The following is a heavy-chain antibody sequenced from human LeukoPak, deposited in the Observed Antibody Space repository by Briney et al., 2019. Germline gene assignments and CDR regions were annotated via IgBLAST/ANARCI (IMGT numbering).Heavy chain of an antibody. D-gene: IGHD3-22*01. CDR1: GYTFTGYY. V-gene: IGHV1-2*02. CDR2: INPNSGGT. CDR3: ARDSEYYYDSSVYSYSYYMDV. J-gene: IGHJ6*03. Sequence: ASVKVSCKASGYTFTGYYMHWVRQAPGQGLEWMGWINPNSGGTNYAQKFQGRVTMTRDTSISTAYMELTRLKSDDTAVYYCARDSEYYYDSSVYSYSYYMDVWGKGTTVTISS.